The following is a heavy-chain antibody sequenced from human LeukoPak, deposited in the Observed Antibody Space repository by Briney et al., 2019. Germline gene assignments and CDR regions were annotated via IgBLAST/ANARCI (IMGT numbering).Heavy chain of an antibody. D-gene: IGHD3-16*02. V-gene: IGHV4-4*02. Sequence: KPSGTLSLTCAVSGASISSNNWWWSWVRQPPGKGLEWIGEIYHSGSTNYNPSLKSRVTISVDKSKNQFSLKLSSVTAADTAVYYCASIDYDYVWGSYRLYYFDYWGQGTLVTVSS. CDR1: GASISSNNW. CDR2: IYHSGST. J-gene: IGHJ4*02. CDR3: ASIDYDYVWGSYRLYYFDY.